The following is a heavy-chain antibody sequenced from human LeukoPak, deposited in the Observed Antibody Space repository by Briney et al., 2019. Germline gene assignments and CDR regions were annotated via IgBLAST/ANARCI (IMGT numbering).Heavy chain of an antibody. J-gene: IGHJ4*02. Sequence: PGGSLRLSCAASGFSFTAFSMNWVRQAPGRGLEWISYIGPGGDQYYSDSVTGRLTISRDNSKNTLYLQINSLRAEDTAVYYCAKGPHLGVGDFWSQFGEDTDYWGQGTLVTVSS. CDR2: IGPGGDQ. V-gene: IGHV3-48*01. D-gene: IGHD3-3*01. CDR3: AKGPHLGVGDFWSQFGEDTDY. CDR1: GFSFTAFS.